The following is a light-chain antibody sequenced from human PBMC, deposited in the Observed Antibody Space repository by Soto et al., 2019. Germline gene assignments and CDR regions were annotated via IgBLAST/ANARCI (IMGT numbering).Light chain of an antibody. CDR3: QQYDSYSWT. V-gene: IGKV1-5*01. Sequence: DIPMTQSPSTLSASVGERVTITCRASQSVSNWLAWYQQKPGKAPKLLIYDVSSLESGVPSRFSGSGSGTEFILTISSLQPHDFATYYCQQYDSYSWTFDQGTKVEMK. J-gene: IGKJ1*01. CDR2: DVS. CDR1: QSVSNW.